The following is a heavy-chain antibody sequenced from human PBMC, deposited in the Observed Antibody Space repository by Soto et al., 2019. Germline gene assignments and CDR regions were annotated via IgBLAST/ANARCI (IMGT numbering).Heavy chain of an antibody. CDR3: ARAWGGGSYYAVGY. D-gene: IGHD1-26*01. Sequence: SETLSLTCAVYGGYFRGYYWSWIRQPPGKGLEWIGEINHSGSTNYNPSLKSRVTISVDTSKNQFSLKLSSVTAADTAVYYCARAWGGGSYYAVGYWGQGTLVTVSS. V-gene: IGHV4-34*01. CDR2: INHSGST. J-gene: IGHJ4*02. CDR1: GGYFRGYY.